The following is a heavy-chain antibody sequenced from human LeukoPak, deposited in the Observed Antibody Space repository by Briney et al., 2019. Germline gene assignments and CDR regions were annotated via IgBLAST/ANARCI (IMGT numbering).Heavy chain of an antibody. V-gene: IGHV1-46*01. J-gene: IGHJ5*02. Sequence: NPGGSLRLSCAASGFTFSSYGMHWVRQAPGQGLEWMGIINPSGDNTWYAQKFQGRVTMTRDMATSTDYMEVSSLKSEDTAVYYCARDNSQGDSAWWFDPWGQGTLVTVSS. CDR3: ARDNSQGDSAWWFDP. D-gene: IGHD1-26*01. CDR1: GFTFSSYG. CDR2: INPSGDNT.